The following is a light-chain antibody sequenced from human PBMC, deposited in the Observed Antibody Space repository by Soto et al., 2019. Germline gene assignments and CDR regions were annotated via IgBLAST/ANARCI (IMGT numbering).Light chain of an antibody. CDR1: SSNIGSNY. CDR2: RNN. Sequence: QSVLTQPPSASGTPGQRVTISCSGSSSNIGSNYVYWYQQLPGTAPKLLIYRNNQRPSGVPDRFSGSKSDTSASLAISGLRSEDEADYYCAAWDDSLSVPVFGGGTKVTVL. CDR3: AAWDDSLSVPV. J-gene: IGLJ2*01. V-gene: IGLV1-47*01.